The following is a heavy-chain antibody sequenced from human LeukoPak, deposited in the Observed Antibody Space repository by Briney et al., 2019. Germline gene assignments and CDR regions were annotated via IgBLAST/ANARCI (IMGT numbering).Heavy chain of an antibody. Sequence: GGSLRLSCAASGFTFSSYWMSWVRQAPGKGLEWVANIKQDGSEKYYADSVKGRFTISRDDSKNTLYLQMNSLRAEDTAVYYCAKGWLGKFDYWGQGTLVTVSS. V-gene: IGHV3-7*01. CDR3: AKGWLGKFDY. CDR2: IKQDGSEK. J-gene: IGHJ4*02. D-gene: IGHD5-24*01. CDR1: GFTFSSYW.